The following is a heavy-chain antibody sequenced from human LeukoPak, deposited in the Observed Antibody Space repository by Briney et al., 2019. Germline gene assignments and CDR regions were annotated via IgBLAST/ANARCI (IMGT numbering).Heavy chain of an antibody. Sequence: GGSLRLSCAASGFTFSSYWMHWVRQAPGKGLVWVSRNSDGSSTSYADSVKGRFTVSRDNSKNTLYLQMNSLRAEDTAVYYCAKDFWYPLDYWGQGTLVTVSS. D-gene: IGHD3-3*01. V-gene: IGHV3-74*01. J-gene: IGHJ4*02. CDR1: GFTFSSYW. CDR2: NSDGSST. CDR3: AKDFWYPLDY.